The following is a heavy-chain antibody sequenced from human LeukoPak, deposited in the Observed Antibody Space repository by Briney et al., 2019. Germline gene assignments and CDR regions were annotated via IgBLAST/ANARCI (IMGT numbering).Heavy chain of an antibody. V-gene: IGHV4-30-2*01. CDR2: IYQSGST. D-gene: IGHD6-13*01. J-gene: IGHJ4*02. CDR1: GGSISSGGYS. Sequence: SQTLSLTCAVSGGSISSGGYSWSWIRQPPGKGLEWIGYIYQSGSTYYNPSLKSRVTISVDRSKNQLSLKLTSVTAADTAVYYCASKPLTSSIAAVDHWGQGTLVTVSS. CDR3: ASKPLTSSIAAVDH.